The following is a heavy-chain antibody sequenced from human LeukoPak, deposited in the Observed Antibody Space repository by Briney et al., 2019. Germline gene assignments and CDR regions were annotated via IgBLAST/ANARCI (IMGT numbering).Heavy chain of an antibody. CDR1: GFTFSSYS. J-gene: IGHJ3*02. V-gene: IGHV3-21*04. Sequence: PGGSLRLSCAASGFTFSSYSMNWVRQAPGKGLEWVSSISSSSSYIYYADSVKGRFTISRDNSKNTLYLQMNSLRAEDTAVYYCAKSVVRGVISAFDIWGQGTMVTVSS. CDR2: ISSSSSYI. D-gene: IGHD3-10*01. CDR3: AKSVVRGVISAFDI.